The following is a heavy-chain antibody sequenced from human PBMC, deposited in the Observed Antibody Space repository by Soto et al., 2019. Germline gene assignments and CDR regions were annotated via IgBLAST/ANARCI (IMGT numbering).Heavy chain of an antibody. V-gene: IGHV3-7*03. CDR3: ATSPDYAGYYYYMDV. CDR2: IKQDGGRT. D-gene: IGHD4-17*01. Sequence: GVSLRVSCASSGVNFRSFLMILVRQAPGKGLEWVANIKQDGGRTYYADSVKGRFTISRDNSKNTLYLQMNSLRAEDTAEYYCATSPDYAGYYYYMDVWGKGTTVTGSS. CDR1: GVNFRSFL. J-gene: IGHJ6*03.